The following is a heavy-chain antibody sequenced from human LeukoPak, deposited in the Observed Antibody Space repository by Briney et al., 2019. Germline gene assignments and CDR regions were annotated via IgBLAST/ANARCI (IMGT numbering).Heavy chain of an antibody. CDR3: ARDGNDVMDC. CDR2: ISSHNDNA. J-gene: IGHJ4*02. Sequence: GASVKVSCKASGCILTNYGISWVRQAPGQGLKWVGWISSHNDNAHYAQKFQGRVTMTTDTSTSTVYMELRSLRSDDTAMYYCARDGNDVMDCWGQGTLVTVSS. D-gene: IGHD3/OR15-3a*01. CDR1: GCILTNYG. V-gene: IGHV1-18*01.